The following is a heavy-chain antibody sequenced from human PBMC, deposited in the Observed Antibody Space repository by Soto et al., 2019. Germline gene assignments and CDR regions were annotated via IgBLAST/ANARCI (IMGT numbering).Heavy chain of an antibody. CDR3: VRDIIVPLEY. J-gene: IGHJ4*02. D-gene: IGHD2-21*01. CDR2: IFADGNT. V-gene: IGHV4-4*07. CDR1: GASISTSY. Sequence: SETLSLTCVVSGASISTSYWSWVRQPAGKRLQWIGRIFADGNTNSSPSMKGRVSMAIDKSQNQISLQLASVTAADTATYYCVRDIIVPLEYWGLGDQVTXSS.